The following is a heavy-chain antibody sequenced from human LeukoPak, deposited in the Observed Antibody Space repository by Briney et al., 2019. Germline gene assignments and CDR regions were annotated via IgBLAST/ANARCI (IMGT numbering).Heavy chain of an antibody. CDR2: IYYRVTS. CDR1: GDSISSYY. D-gene: IGHD5-24*01. V-gene: IGHV4-59*01. Sequence: SAILSLSWTVAGDSISSYYWCWIRPPPGEVLEWVCFIYYRVTSDYNPFLKRRVTMTVDMSTRQVSLMLSSVTAADTAQYYWATWEMGTIMPLAPSWGQGTLVTVSS. J-gene: IGHJ4*02. CDR3: ATWEMGTIMPLAPS.